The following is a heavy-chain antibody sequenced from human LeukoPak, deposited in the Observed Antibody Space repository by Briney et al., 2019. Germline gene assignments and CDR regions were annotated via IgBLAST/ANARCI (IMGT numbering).Heavy chain of an antibody. V-gene: IGHV3-74*01. Sequence: GGSLRLSCAASGFTFSSYWMHWVRQAPGKGLVWVSRINSDGSSTSYADSVKGRFTISRDNAKNTLYLQMNSLRAEDTAVYYCAREGVDTVLKSDPWGQGTLVTVSS. CDR1: GFTFSSYW. CDR2: INSDGSST. D-gene: IGHD5-18*01. J-gene: IGHJ5*02. CDR3: AREGVDTVLKSDP.